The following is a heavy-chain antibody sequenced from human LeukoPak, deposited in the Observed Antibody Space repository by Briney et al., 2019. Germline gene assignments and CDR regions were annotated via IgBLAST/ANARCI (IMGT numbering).Heavy chain of an antibody. CDR2: ISSSGGTI. V-gene: IGHV3-11*01. Sequence: SGGSLRLSCAASGFTFSDYYMTWIRQAPGKGLEWVSYISSSGGTIYYADSVKGRFTISRDNAKNSLYLQMNSLRAEDTAVYYCAISALYRNAFDIWGQGTMVTVSS. J-gene: IGHJ3*02. D-gene: IGHD3-16*01. CDR1: GFTFSDYY. CDR3: AISALYRNAFDI.